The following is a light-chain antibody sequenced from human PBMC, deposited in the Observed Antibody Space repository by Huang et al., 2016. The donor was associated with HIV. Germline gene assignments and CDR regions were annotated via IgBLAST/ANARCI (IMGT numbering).Light chain of an antibody. CDR2: GAS. J-gene: IGKJ2*01. Sequence: IQMTQSPASLSASVGDRVTIFCQASQDSRNYLNWYQQKPGKAPTLLIYGASNLETGVPSRFSGNGSGTDFTITISSLQSEDIATYYCQQYDNLYTFGQGTRLEIK. V-gene: IGKV1-33*01. CDR3: QQYDNLYT. CDR1: QDSRNY.